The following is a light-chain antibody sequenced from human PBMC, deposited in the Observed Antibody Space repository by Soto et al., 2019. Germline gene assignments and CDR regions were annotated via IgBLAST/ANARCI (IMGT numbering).Light chain of an antibody. V-gene: IGKV1-9*01. CDR2: GAS. J-gene: IGKJ3*01. CDR1: QGISSF. CDR3: QQLNSFPIY. Sequence: IQLTQSPSSLPASIGDRVTITCRASQGISSFLAWYQQKPGKAPKLLIYGASTLQSGVPSRFSGSGSGTDFNLAISSLQTKYIATYYCQQLNSFPIYFGPVTKVYIK.